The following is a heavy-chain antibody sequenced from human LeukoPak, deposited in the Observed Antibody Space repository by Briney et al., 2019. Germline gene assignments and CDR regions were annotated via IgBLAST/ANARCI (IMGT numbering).Heavy chain of an antibody. J-gene: IGHJ4*02. V-gene: IGHV4-39*07. CDR2: IYYSGST. D-gene: IGHD3-22*01. CDR1: GGSISSYY. Sequence: SETLSLTCTVSGGSISSYYWGWIRQPPGKGLEWIGSIYYSGSTYYNPSLKSRVTISVDTSKNQFSLKLSSVTAADTAVYYCARVWGDSSGYYGRAMVGHFDYWGQGTLVTVSS. CDR3: ARVWGDSSGYYGRAMVGHFDY.